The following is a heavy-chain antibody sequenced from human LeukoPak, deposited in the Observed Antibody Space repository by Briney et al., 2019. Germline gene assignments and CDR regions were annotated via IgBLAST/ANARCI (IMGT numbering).Heavy chain of an antibody. J-gene: IGHJ4*02. CDR3: AKEGGYCSSSSCSNYFDY. CDR1: GFIFGNHA. Sequence: GGSLRLSCAASGFIFGNHAMSWVRQAPGKGLEWVSTISGSGGSTYYAESVKGRCTLSRDNSKDTLYLQLNSLRVEDTAVYYCAKEGGYCSSSSCSNYFDYWGQGSLVTVSS. V-gene: IGHV3-23*01. D-gene: IGHD2-2*01. CDR2: ISGSGGST.